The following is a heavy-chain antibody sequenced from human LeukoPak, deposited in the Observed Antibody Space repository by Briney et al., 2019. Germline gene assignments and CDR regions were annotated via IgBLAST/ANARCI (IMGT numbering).Heavy chain of an antibody. CDR2: IYYSGST. J-gene: IGHJ3*02. V-gene: IGHV4-61*01. Sequence: PSETLSLTCTVSGGSVSSGSYYWSWIRQPPGKGLEWIGYIYYSGSTNYNPSLKSRVTISVDTSKNQSSLKLSSVTAADTAVYYCARGRYCSGGSCYPGGAFDIWGQGTMVTVSS. CDR1: GGSVSSGSYY. D-gene: IGHD2-15*01. CDR3: ARGRYCSGGSCYPGGAFDI.